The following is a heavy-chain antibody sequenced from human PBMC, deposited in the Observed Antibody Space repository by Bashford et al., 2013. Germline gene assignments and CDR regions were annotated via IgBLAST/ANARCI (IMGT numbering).Heavy chain of an antibody. CDR2: FHYVGNT. CDR1: GASITTSTNY. D-gene: IGHD3-10*01. V-gene: IGHV4-39*07. CDR3: ARGRITMVRVKAYFDY. J-gene: IGHJ4*02. Sequence: SETLSLTCTVSGASITTSTNYWGWIRQPPGKGLEWIGSFHYVGNTYYNPSLKSRVTISVDTSKNQFSLKLSSVTAADTAVYYCARGRITMVRVKAYFDYWGQGTLVTVSS.